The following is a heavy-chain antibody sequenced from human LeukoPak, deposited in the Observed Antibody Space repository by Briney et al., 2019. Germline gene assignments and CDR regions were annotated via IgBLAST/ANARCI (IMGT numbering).Heavy chain of an antibody. CDR3: ARESSNGWFDP. D-gene: IGHD2-8*01. CDR1: VYTFIRFG. Sequence: ASVKVSCKPSVYTFIRFGISWVRQAPGQGLEWMGWISGYDGNTNYPQRLQGRVTIATDTSTSTAYMELRNLRSDDTAVYYCARESSNGWFDPWGQGTLVTVSS. CDR2: ISGYDGNT. J-gene: IGHJ5*02. V-gene: IGHV1-18*01.